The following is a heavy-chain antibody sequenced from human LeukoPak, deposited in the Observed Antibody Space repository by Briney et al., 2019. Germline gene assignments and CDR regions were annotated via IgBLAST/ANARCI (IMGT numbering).Heavy chain of an antibody. CDR3: ARSLTYYDILTGPLGHFDY. CDR1: GGTFSSYA. D-gene: IGHD3-9*01. CDR2: IIPIFGTA. V-gene: IGHV1-69*05. J-gene: IGHJ4*02. Sequence: GASVKVSCKASGGTFSSYAIIWVRQAPGQGLEWMGGIIPIFGTANHAQKFQGRVTITTDESTSTAYMELSSLRSEDTAVYYCARSLTYYDILTGPLGHFDYWGQGTLVTVSS.